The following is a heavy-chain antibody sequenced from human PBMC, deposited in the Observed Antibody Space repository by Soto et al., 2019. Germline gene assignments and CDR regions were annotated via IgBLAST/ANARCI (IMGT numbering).Heavy chain of an antibody. CDR3: ARGGSSSAPFDY. CDR1: GFTFSDYY. D-gene: IGHD6-13*01. Sequence: QVHLVESGGGLVKPGGSLRLSCAASGFTFSDYYMSWIRQAPGRGLEWGSYISSRGSTIYDTDSVKGRFTISRDNAKNPLFLQMNSLRAEDTAVYYCARGGSSSAPFDYWGQGTLVTVSS. V-gene: IGHV3-11*01. J-gene: IGHJ4*02. CDR2: ISSRGSTI.